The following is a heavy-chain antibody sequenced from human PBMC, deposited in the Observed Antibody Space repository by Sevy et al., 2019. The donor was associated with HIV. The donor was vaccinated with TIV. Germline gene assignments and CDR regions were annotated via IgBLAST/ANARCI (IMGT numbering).Heavy chain of an antibody. V-gene: IGHV3-48*01. CDR3: ARVFYRNWFDP. CDR1: GFTFSSYS. CDR2: ISSSSTI. Sequence: GESLKISCAASGFTFSSYSMNWVRQAPGKGLEWVSYISSSSTIYYADSVKGRFTISRDNAKNSLYLQMNSLRAEDTAVYYCARVFYRNWFDPWGQGTLVTVSS. D-gene: IGHD1-26*01. J-gene: IGHJ5*02.